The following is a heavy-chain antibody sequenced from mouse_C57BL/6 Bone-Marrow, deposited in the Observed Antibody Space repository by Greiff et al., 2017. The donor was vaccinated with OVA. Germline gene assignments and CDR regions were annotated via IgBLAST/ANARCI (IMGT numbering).Heavy chain of an antibody. Sequence: EVQRVESGGGLVKPGGSLKLSCAASGFTFSDYGMHWVRQAPEKGLEWVAYISSGSSTIYYAATVKGRFTISRDNAKNTLYLQMTSLRSEDTAMYYCARGLFLWYFDVWGTGTTVTVSS. CDR3: ARGLFLWYFDV. J-gene: IGHJ1*03. CDR1: GFTFSDYG. CDR2: ISSGSSTI. V-gene: IGHV5-17*01.